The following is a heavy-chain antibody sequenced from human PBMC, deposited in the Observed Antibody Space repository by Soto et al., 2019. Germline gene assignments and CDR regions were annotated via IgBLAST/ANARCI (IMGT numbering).Heavy chain of an antibody. CDR3: ARGRTYGSGTYYLNY. D-gene: IGHD3-10*01. Sequence: SETLSLTCAVYGGSFSGYYWSWIRQPPGKGLEWIGEINHSGSTNYNPSLKSRVTISVDTSKNQFSLKLSSVTAADTAVYYCARGRTYGSGTYYLNYWGQGTLVTVSS. CDR2: INHSGST. CDR1: GGSFSGYY. V-gene: IGHV4-34*01. J-gene: IGHJ4*02.